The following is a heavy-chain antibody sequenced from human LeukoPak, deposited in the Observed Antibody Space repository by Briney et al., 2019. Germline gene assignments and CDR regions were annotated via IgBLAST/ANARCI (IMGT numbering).Heavy chain of an antibody. CDR1: GFTFSNYG. D-gene: IGHD5-12*01. CDR3: ARAMRSGYDY. CDR2: ISSSSDYI. V-gene: IGHV3-48*02. Sequence: PGGSLRLSCAASGFTFSNYGMNWVRQAPGKRLEWVSYISSSSDYIYYADSVKGRFTISRDNAENSVYLKMNSLRDEDTAVYYCARAMRSGYDYWGQGTLVTVSS. J-gene: IGHJ4*02.